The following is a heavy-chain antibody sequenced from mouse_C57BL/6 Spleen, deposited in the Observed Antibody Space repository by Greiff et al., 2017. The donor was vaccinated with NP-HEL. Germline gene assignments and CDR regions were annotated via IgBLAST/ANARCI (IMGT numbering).Heavy chain of an antibody. CDR1: GYTFTSYW. J-gene: IGHJ2*01. CDR2: IHPNSGST. D-gene: IGHD2-14*01. CDR3: ARSYRGDFYYFDY. Sequence: VQLQQSGAELVKPGASVKLSCKASGYTFTSYWMHWVKQRPGQGLEWIGMIHPNSGSTNYNEKFKSKATLTVDKSSSTAYMQLSSLTSEDSAVYYCARSYRGDFYYFDYWGQGTTLTVSS. V-gene: IGHV1-64*01.